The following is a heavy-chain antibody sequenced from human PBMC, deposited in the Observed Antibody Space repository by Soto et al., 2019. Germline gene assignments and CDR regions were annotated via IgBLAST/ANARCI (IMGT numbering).Heavy chain of an antibody. J-gene: IGHJ4*02. V-gene: IGHV4-59*01. CDR2: MMYRGST. CDR1: GASISDYY. D-gene: IGHD3-10*01. CDR3: ARWYYYGSGTYALDS. Sequence: QVQLQESGPGLVNPSQTLSLTCTVSGASISDYYWSWIRQPPGKGLEWVGYMMYRGSTNYNPSLKSRVTISVATSKNQFSLNLSSVTAADTAVYYCARWYYYGSGTYALDSWGQGTLVTVSS.